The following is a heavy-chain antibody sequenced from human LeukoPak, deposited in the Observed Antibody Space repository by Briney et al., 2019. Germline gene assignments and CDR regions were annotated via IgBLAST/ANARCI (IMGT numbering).Heavy chain of an antibody. D-gene: IGHD6-13*01. CDR2: INPSSGST. V-gene: IGHV1-46*01. J-gene: IGHJ4*02. Sequence: ASVKVSCKASGYTFTSYYMHWVRQAPGQGLEWMGIINPSSGSTNYTQKFQGRVTMTRDTSTSTVYMELSSLRSEDTAVYYCARGQQQLVELDYWGQGTLVTVSS. CDR3: ARGQQQLVELDY. CDR1: GYTFTSYY.